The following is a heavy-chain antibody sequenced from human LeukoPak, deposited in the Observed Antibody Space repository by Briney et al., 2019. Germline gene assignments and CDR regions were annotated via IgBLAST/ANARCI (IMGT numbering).Heavy chain of an antibody. CDR3: ATTVETGDAFDI. V-gene: IGHV6-1*01. Sequence: SQTLSLTFAFSGDSVPSNSAAWSWIRLSPSRGLEWLGRTYYRSKWYNDYAVSVRSRITINPDTSQNLLSLQLNSVTPADTAEYYCATTVETGDAFDIWGPGTRVTVSS. J-gene: IGHJ3*02. D-gene: IGHD1-1*01. CDR2: TYYRSKWYN. CDR1: GDSVPSNSAA.